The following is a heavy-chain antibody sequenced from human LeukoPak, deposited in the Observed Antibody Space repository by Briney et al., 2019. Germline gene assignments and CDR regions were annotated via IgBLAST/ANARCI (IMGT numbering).Heavy chain of an antibody. CDR2: IYYSGST. D-gene: IGHD2-21*01. Sequence: PSETLSLTCTVSGGSISSSSYYWGWIRQPPGKGLEWIGSIYYSGSTYYNPSLKSRVTISVDTSKNQFSLKLSSVTAADTAVYYCARDIVVVSGFFDYWGQGTLVTVSS. CDR3: ARDIVVVSGFFDY. V-gene: IGHV4-39*07. J-gene: IGHJ4*02. CDR1: GGSISSSSYY.